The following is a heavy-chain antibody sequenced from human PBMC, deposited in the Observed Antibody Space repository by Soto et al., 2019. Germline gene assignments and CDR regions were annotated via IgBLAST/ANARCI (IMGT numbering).Heavy chain of an antibody. V-gene: IGHV3-48*03. CDR1: GFTFSSYE. CDR3: ARNSGYDFWSGYYTGWFDP. CDR2: ISSSGSTI. Sequence: VGSLRLSCAASGFTFSSYEMNWVRQAPGKGLEWVSYISSSGSTIYYADSVKGRFTISRDNAKNSLYLQMNSLRAEDTAVYYCARNSGYDFWSGYYTGWFDPWGQGTLVTVPQ. J-gene: IGHJ5*02. D-gene: IGHD3-3*01.